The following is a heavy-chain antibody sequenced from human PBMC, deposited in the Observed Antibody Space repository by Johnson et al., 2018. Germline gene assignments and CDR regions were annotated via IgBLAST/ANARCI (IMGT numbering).Heavy chain of an antibody. V-gene: IGHV4-34*01. CDR1: GGSFSGYY. D-gene: IGHD4-11*01. CDR2: INHSGST. CDR3: VRGGFTVTTWWVGGMDV. J-gene: IGHJ6*02. Sequence: QVQLQQWGAGLLKPSETLSLTCAVYGGSFSGYYWSWIRQPPGKGLEWIGEINHSGSTNYNPSLKSRVTISLDTSKNQFSLKLSSMTAADTAVYYCVRGGFTVTTWWVGGMDVWGQGTTVTVSS.